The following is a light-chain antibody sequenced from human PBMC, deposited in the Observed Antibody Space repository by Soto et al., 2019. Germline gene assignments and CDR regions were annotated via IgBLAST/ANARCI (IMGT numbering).Light chain of an antibody. Sequence: QSVLTQPPSASGSPGQSVTISCTGTSSDVGAYNYVSWYQQHPGKAPKLIIYDVTKRPSGVSNRFSGSKSGNTASLTISGIQAEDEGDYYCGSITRSSTSVFGTGTKVTVL. J-gene: IGLJ1*01. V-gene: IGLV2-14*01. CDR2: DVT. CDR3: GSITRSSTSV. CDR1: SSDVGAYNY.